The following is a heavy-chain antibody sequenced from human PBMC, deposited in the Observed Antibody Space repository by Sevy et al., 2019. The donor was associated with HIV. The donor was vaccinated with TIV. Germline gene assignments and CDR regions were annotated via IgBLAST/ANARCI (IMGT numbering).Heavy chain of an antibody. Sequence: GGSLRLSCAASGFTFNTHAMTWVRQAPGKGLEWVSTITGPAYGTHYADSVKGRFTISRDNSKNVLYLQMNSLRADDTAVYYCAKALNPALESMLQVNLPTPKGFDVWGQGTMVTVSS. J-gene: IGHJ3*01. CDR2: ITGPAYGT. CDR3: AKALNPALESMLQVNLPTPKGFDV. D-gene: IGHD2-8*01. CDR1: GFTFNTHA. V-gene: IGHV3-23*01.